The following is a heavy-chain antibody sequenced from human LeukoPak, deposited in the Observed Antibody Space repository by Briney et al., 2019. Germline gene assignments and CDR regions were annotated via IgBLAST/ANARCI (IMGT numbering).Heavy chain of an antibody. D-gene: IGHD1-26*01. CDR3: ARPLTSGTYSVGY. CDR2: IYPGDTDP. V-gene: IGHV5-51*01. J-gene: IGHJ4*02. CDR1: GYTFTNYW. Sequence: GESLKISCKGSGYTFTNYWIGWVRQMPGKSLEWMGIIYPGDTDPTYSPSFQGQVTISADKSITTAYLQWSSLKASDTAMYYCARPLTSGTYSVGYWGQGTLVTVSS.